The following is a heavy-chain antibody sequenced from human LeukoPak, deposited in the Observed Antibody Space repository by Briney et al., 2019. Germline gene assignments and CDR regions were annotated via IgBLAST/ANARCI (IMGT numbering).Heavy chain of an antibody. D-gene: IGHD3-22*01. CDR3: ARTPDSSGYYFIFDY. CDR2: ISAYNGNT. Sequence: ASVKVSCKASGYTFTSYGISWVRQAPGQGLEWMGWISAYNGNTNYAQKLQGRVTMTTDTSTSTAYMELRSLRSDDTAVYYCARTPDSSGYYFIFDYWGQGTLVTVSS. J-gene: IGHJ4*02. CDR1: GYTFTSYG. V-gene: IGHV1-18*01.